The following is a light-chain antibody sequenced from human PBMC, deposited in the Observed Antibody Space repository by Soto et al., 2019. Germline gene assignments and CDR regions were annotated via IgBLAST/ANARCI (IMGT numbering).Light chain of an antibody. J-gene: IGKJ1*01. CDR1: QSVSNRY. CDR3: QQYASSPWT. V-gene: IGKV3-20*01. Sequence: IVLTQSQGTLSLSPRQRETVACRASQSVSNRYLAWYQQKPGQAPRLLIYGASSRATGVPDRISGSGSGTDFALTINRLEAEDFAVYYCQQYASSPWTFAQGTKVDIK. CDR2: GAS.